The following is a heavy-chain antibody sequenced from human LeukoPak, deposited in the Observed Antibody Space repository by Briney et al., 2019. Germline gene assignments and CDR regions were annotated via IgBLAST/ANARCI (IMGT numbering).Heavy chain of an antibody. D-gene: IGHD1-14*01. J-gene: IGHJ4*02. CDR1: GGSISSYY. Sequence: PSETLSLTCTVSGGSISSYYWSWIRQPPGKGLEWIGYIYNSGSTYYNPSLKSRVTISVDTSKNQFSLKLSSVTAADTAVYYCARVVGTSHGFDYWGQGTLVTVSS. CDR2: IYNSGST. CDR3: ARVVGTSHGFDY. V-gene: IGHV4-59*12.